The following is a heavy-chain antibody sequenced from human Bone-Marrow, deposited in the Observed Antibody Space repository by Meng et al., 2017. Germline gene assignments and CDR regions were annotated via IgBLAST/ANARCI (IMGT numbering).Heavy chain of an antibody. CDR1: GGSFSDYY. J-gene: IGHJ4*02. CDR2: INHSGST. CDR3: ARDALAVAGTWRLASDY. V-gene: IGHV4-34*01. Sequence: SETLSLTCVVSGGSFSDYYWSWIRQPPGKGLEWIGEINHSGSTNYNPSLESRATISVDTSQNNLSLKLSSVTAADSAVYYCARDALAVAGTWRLASDYWGQGTLVTVSS. D-gene: IGHD6-19*01.